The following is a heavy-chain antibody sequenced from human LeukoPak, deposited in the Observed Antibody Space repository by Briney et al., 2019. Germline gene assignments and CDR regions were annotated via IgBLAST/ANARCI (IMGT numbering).Heavy chain of an antibody. V-gene: IGHV4-30-2*01. CDR1: GGSISSGGYS. CDR2: IYHSGST. J-gene: IGHJ5*02. CDR3: ARVDPDISWFDP. D-gene: IGHD2-15*01. Sequence: SQTLSLTCAVSGGSISSGGYSWSWIRQPPGKGLEWIGYIYHSGSTYYNPSLKSRVTISVDRSKNQFSLKLSSVTAADTAVYYCARVDPDISWFDPWGQGTLVTVSS.